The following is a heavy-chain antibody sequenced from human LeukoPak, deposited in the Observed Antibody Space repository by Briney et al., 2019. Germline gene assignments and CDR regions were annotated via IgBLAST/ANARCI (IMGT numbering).Heavy chain of an antibody. J-gene: IGHJ4*02. CDR3: ANEIRPNDN. V-gene: IGHV3-23*01. CDR1: AFDFSSHA. CDR2: ISISGSKR. Sequence: GGSLRLSCAASAFDFSSHAMTWVRQAPGKGLEWVSAISISGSKRYYADSVKGRFTISRDNSKNTLYLQMDSLRAEDTAVYYCANEIRPNDNWGQGTLVTVSS. D-gene: IGHD3-10*01.